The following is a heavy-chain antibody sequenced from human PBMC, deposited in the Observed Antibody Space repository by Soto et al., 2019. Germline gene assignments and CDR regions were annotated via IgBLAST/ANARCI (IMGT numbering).Heavy chain of an antibody. J-gene: IGHJ5*02. Sequence: GESLKISCRTSGYKFTSSWIAWVRQMPGKGLEWMGIIFPSDSDTRYSPSFQGQVTTSADRSTSTVFLQWASLKASDTAVYFCARKDKSGYFNWFDPWGQGTLVTVSS. CDR2: IFPSDSDT. CDR3: ARKDKSGYFNWFDP. CDR1: GYKFTSSW. V-gene: IGHV5-51*01. D-gene: IGHD3-22*01.